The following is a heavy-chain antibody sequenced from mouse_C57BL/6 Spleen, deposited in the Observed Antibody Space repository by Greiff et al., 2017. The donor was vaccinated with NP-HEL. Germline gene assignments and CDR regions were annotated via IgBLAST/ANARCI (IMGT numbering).Heavy chain of an antibody. D-gene: IGHD1-1*01. CDR1: GFSLTSYG. CDR3: ARNMGITTVVAPYYAMDY. J-gene: IGHJ4*01. Sequence: VKLVESGPGLVQPSQSLSITCTVSGFSLTSYGVHWVRQSPGKGLEWLGVIWSGGSTDYNAAFISRLSISKDNSKSQVFFKMNSLQADDTAIYYCARNMGITTVVAPYYAMDYWGQGTSVTVSS. V-gene: IGHV2-2*01. CDR2: IWSGGST.